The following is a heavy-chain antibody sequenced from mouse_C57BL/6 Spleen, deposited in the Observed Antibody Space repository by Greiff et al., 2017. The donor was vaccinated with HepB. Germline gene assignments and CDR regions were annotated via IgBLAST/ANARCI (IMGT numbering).Heavy chain of an antibody. V-gene: IGHV1-53*01. D-gene: IGHD1-1*01. CDR1: GYTFTSYW. CDR2: INPSKGGT. J-gene: IGHJ1*01. CDR3: ARDGTTVVAPHWYFDV. Sequence: QVQLQQPGTELVKPGASVKLSCKASGYTFTSYWMHWVKQRPGQGLEWIGNINPSKGGTNYNEKFKSKATLTVDKSSSTAYMQLSSLTSEDSAVYYCARDGTTVVAPHWYFDVWGSGTTVTVSS.